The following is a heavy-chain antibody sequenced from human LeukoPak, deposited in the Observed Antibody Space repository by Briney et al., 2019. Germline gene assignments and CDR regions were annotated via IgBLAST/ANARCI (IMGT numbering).Heavy chain of an antibody. V-gene: IGHV3-30*18. Sequence: PGGSLRLSCAASGSTIESYGMHWVRQAPGKGLDWVAVVSCDGSKKYYADFVKGRFTISRDNSKNTVYLQMNSLRAEDTAIYYCAKDNWQRLVRGYYGMDVWGQGTTVTVSS. CDR1: GSTIESYG. CDR2: VSCDGSKK. J-gene: IGHJ6*02. D-gene: IGHD6-13*01. CDR3: AKDNWQRLVRGYYGMDV.